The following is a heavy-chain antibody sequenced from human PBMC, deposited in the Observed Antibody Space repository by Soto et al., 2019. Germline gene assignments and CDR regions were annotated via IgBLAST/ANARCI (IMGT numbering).Heavy chain of an antibody. CDR1: GFTFSSYG. CDR2: IWYDGSNK. Sequence: QVQLVESGGGVVQPGRSLRLSCAASGFTFSSYGMHWVRQAPGKGLEWVAVIWYDGSNKYYADSVKGRFTISRDNSKNTLYLQMNSLRAEDTAVYYCARAEPAAGDAFDIWGQGTMVTVSS. J-gene: IGHJ3*02. D-gene: IGHD6-13*01. CDR3: ARAEPAAGDAFDI. V-gene: IGHV3-33*01.